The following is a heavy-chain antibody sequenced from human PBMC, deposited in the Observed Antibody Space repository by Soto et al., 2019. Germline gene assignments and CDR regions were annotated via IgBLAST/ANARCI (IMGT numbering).Heavy chain of an antibody. D-gene: IGHD3-10*01. J-gene: IGHJ3*02. CDR3: ARESDVTLIRGGPRPHACDI. V-gene: IGHV4-31*03. CDR1: GGSISSGGYY. CDR2: IYYTGTT. Sequence: PSETLSLTCTVSGGSISSGGYYWGWILHHPGKGLEWIAYIYYTGTTYYNPSLQSRLTISVDTSDKQLSLELSSVTAADTAVYYCARESDVTLIRGGPRPHACDISGQEKMVNVSS.